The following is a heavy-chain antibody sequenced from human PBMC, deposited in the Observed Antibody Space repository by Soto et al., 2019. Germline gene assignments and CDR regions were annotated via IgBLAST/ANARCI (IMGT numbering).Heavy chain of an antibody. CDR1: GFTFSSYG. V-gene: IGHV3-33*01. CDR3: ARAPVCSSTSCRWDSAYYYYYGMDV. J-gene: IGHJ6*02. CDR2: IWYDGSNK. Sequence: GGSLRLSCAASGFTFSSYGMHWVRQAPGKGLEWVAVIWYDGSNKYYADSVKGRFTISRDNSKNTLYLQMNSLRAEDTVVFYCARAPVCSSTSCRWDSAYYYYYGMDVWGQGTTVTVSS. D-gene: IGHD2-2*01.